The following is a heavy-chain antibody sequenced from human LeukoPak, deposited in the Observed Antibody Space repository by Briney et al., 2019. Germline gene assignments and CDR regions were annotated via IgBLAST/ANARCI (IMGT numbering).Heavy chain of an antibody. V-gene: IGHV3-23*01. CDR3: AKAVGWSYFDY. J-gene: IGHJ4*02. CDR2: IRSGGGST. CDR1: GFTFSSYG. Sequence: GGSLRLSCAASGFTFSSYGMSWVRQAPGKGLEWVSTIRSGGGSTYYADSVKGRFTISRDNSKNTLYLQMTSLKAEDTAVYYCAKAVGWSYFDYWGQGTLVTVSS.